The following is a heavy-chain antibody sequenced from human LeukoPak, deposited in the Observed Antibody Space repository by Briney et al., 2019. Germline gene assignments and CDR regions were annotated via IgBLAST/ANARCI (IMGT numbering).Heavy chain of an antibody. V-gene: IGHV3-48*04. D-gene: IGHD2-15*01. CDR2: ISSSGSTI. CDR1: GFTFSSYA. Sequence: GGSLRLSCAASGFTFSSYAMSWVRQAPGKGLEWVSYISSSGSTIYYADSVKGRFTISRDNAKNSLYLQMNSLRAEDTAVYYCARDSADCRGGSCYYYYYGMDVWGQGTTVTVSS. J-gene: IGHJ6*02. CDR3: ARDSADCRGGSCYYYYYGMDV.